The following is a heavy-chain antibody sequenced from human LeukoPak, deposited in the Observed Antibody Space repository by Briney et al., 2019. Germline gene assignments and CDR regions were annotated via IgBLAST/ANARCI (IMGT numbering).Heavy chain of an antibody. Sequence: SETLSLTCAVYGGSFSGYYWSWIRHPPGKGLEWIGEINHSGSTNYNPSLKSRVTISVDTSKNQFSLKLSSVTAADTAVYYCASLYNEDYWGQGTLVTVSS. J-gene: IGHJ4*02. V-gene: IGHV4-34*01. CDR2: INHSGST. CDR1: GGSFSGYY. D-gene: IGHD1-14*01. CDR3: ASLYNEDY.